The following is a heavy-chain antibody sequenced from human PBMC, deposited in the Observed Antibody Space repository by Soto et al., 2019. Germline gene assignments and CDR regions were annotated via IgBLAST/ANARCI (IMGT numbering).Heavy chain of an antibody. D-gene: IGHD5-18*01. Sequence: QVQLVESGGGVVQPGRSLRLSCAASGFTFSSYGMHWVRQAPGKGLEWVAVISYDGSNKYYADSVKGRFTISRDNPKNTLYLQMNSLRAEDTAVYYCARGAYSYGYRYYYYGMDVWGQGTTVTVSS. CDR1: GFTFSSYG. J-gene: IGHJ6*02. CDR3: ARGAYSYGYRYYYYGMDV. V-gene: IGHV3-30*03. CDR2: ISYDGSNK.